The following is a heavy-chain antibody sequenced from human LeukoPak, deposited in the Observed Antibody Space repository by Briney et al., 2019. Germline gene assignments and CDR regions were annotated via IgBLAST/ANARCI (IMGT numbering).Heavy chain of an antibody. D-gene: IGHD2-2*01. CDR2: ISGSGTTT. Sequence: PGGSLRLSCAASGFTFNTYVMSWVRQAPGKGLEWVSSISGSGTTTYYADSVRGRFTISRDNSKNTLYLQMNSLRAEDTAVYYCANTHTIVVVSTASFDYWGQGTLVTVSS. CDR1: GFTFNTYV. CDR3: ANTHTIVVVSTASFDY. V-gene: IGHV3-23*01. J-gene: IGHJ4*02.